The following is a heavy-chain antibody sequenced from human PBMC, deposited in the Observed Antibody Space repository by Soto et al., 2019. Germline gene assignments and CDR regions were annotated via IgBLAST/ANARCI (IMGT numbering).Heavy chain of an antibody. Sequence: GESLKISCKGSGYSFTSYWIGWVRQTPGKGLEWMGIIYPGDSDTRYSPSFQGQVTISADKSISTAYLQWSSLKASDTAMYYCARHPSSYGAAYYYYGMDVWGQGTTVTVSS. V-gene: IGHV5-51*01. CDR1: GYSFTSYW. CDR2: IYPGDSDT. D-gene: IGHD2-2*01. CDR3: ARHPSSYGAAYYYYGMDV. J-gene: IGHJ6*02.